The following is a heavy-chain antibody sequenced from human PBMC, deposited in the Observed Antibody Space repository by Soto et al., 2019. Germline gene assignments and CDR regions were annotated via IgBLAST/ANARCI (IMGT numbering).Heavy chain of an antibody. CDR2: INAGNGNT. CDR3: ARETHGSGSYYYDY. D-gene: IGHD3-10*01. J-gene: IGHJ4*02. CDR1: GYTFTSYA. Sequence: QVQLVQSGAEVKKPGASAKVSCKASGYTFTSYAMHWVRQAPGQRLEWMGWINAGNGNTKYSQKFQGRVTITRDTSASTAYMELSSLRSEDTAVYYCARETHGSGSYYYDYWGQGTLVTVSS. V-gene: IGHV1-3*01.